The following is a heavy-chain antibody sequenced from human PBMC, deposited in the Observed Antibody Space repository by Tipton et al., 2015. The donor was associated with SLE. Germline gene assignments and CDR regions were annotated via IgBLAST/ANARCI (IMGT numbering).Heavy chain of an antibody. D-gene: IGHD3-9*01. J-gene: IGHJ3*02. CDR2: IIPIFGTA. CDR1: GGTFSSYA. Sequence: QSGAEVKKPGSSVKVSCKASGGTFSSYAISWVRQAPGQGLEWMGGIIPIFGTANYVQKFQGRVTITADESTSTAYMELSSLRSEDTAVYYCARGGDILTGYDTRDAFDIWGQGTMVTVSS. CDR3: ARGGDILTGYDTRDAFDI. V-gene: IGHV1-69*01.